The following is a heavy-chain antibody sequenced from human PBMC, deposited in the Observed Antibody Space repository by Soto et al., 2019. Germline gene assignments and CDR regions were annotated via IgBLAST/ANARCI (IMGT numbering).Heavy chain of an antibody. CDR3: ARVSTSASGSYYTLDS. Sequence: SETLSLTCTVSGDSISSQYWSWIRQPPGKGLEWIGFGSTKYNPSLKSRIRISVDTSKNQFSLNLTSATAADTAVYYCARVSTSASGSYYTLDSWGQGTLVTVS. CDR1: GDSISSQY. CDR2: GST. V-gene: IGHV4-59*11. D-gene: IGHD3-10*01. J-gene: IGHJ4*02.